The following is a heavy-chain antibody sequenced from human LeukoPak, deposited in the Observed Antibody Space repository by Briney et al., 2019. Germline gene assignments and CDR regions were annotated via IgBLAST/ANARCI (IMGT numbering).Heavy chain of an antibody. CDR2: ISYEGSNK. CDR1: GFTFSSYG. D-gene: IGHD5-18*01. V-gene: IGHV3-30*18. Sequence: PGGSLRLSSAASGFTFSSYGVHWVRQAPGKGLEWVAVISYEGSNKYYADSVKGRFTISRDNSKNTLYLQMNSLRAEDTAVYYCAKEVGYSYGSDQYYFDYWGQGTLVTVSS. CDR3: AKEVGYSYGSDQYYFDY. J-gene: IGHJ4*02.